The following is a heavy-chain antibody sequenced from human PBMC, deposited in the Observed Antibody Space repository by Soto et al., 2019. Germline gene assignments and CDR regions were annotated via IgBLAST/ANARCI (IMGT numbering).Heavy chain of an antibody. CDR3: AHRYGGNYYRWYFDS. CDR1: GFSLSTSGAG. J-gene: IGHJ4*02. D-gene: IGHD1-26*01. V-gene: IGHV2-5*01. CDR2: ISWKDEK. Sequence: QITLKESGPTLVKPTQTLTVTCTFSGFSLSTSGAGVGWIRQSPGKAPEWLALISWKDEKRYNPGLKSRLTITTDTSKKQVVLTKTDLDPVDTATYFCAHRYGGNYYRWYFDSWGQGTLVTVSS.